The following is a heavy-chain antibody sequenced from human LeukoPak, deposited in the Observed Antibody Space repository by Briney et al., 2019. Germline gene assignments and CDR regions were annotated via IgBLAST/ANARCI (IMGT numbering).Heavy chain of an antibody. Sequence: SVKVSCKASGGTFSSYAISWVRQAPGQGLEWMGGIIPIFGTANYAQKFQGRVTITADESTSTAYMELSSLRSEDTAVYYCARDEALGSSWYLFDYWGQGTLVTVSS. CDR1: GGTFSSYA. CDR2: IIPIFGTA. J-gene: IGHJ4*02. V-gene: IGHV1-69*13. CDR3: ARDEALGSSWYLFDY. D-gene: IGHD6-13*01.